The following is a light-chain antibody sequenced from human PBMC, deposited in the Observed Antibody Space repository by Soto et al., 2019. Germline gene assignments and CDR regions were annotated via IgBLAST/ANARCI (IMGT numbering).Light chain of an antibody. CDR3: QYYNNWLGA. V-gene: IGKV3-15*01. CDR2: GAS. Sequence: EIFVTQSPAIMSVSPGESVTLSCRAMQRVISNLAWYQQKLGQAPRLLIYGASTRASGIPARFSGSGSGTEFFLTISSLQSEDFAVYYFQYYNNWLGAFGGGTKVEIK. J-gene: IGKJ4*01. CDR1: QRVISN.